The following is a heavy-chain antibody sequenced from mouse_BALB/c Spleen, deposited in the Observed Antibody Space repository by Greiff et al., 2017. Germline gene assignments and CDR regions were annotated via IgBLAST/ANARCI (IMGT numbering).Heavy chain of an antibody. CDR3: ARAVYDGYYPVDY. J-gene: IGHJ2*01. V-gene: IGHV5-4*02. Sequence: EVQVVESGGGLVKPGGSLKLSCAASGFTFSDYYMYWVRQTPEKRLEWVATISDGGSYTYYPDSVKGRFTISRDNAKNNLYLQMSSLKSEDTAMYYCARAVYDGYYPVDYWGQGTTLTVSS. CDR2: ISDGGSYT. D-gene: IGHD2-3*01. CDR1: GFTFSDYY.